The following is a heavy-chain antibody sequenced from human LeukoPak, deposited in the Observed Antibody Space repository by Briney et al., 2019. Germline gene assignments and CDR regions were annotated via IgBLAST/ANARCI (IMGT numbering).Heavy chain of an antibody. V-gene: IGHV4-39*07. CDR3: ASVGRSWGGRITMDGNY. D-gene: IGHD3-10*01. CDR2: IYYSGTT. Sequence: PSETLSLTCTVSGGLISISTYYWGWIRQPPGKGLEWIGSIYYSGTTHYNPSLKSRVTIAVDTSKNQFSLKLISVTAADTAVYYCASVGRSWGGRITMDGNYWGQGTLVTVSS. CDR1: GGLISISTYY. J-gene: IGHJ4*02.